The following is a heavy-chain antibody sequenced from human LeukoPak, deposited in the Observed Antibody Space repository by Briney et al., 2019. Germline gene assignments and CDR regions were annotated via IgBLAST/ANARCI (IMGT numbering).Heavy chain of an antibody. CDR1: GYSFTDYY. V-gene: IGHV1-2*04. Sequence: GASLQVSCKASGYSFTDYYIHWVRQAPVQGLEWMGWINPFSGGTKYAQKFQGWVTMTRDTSISTAYMELSRLTSDDTAVYYCARGGYDLDYWGQGTLVTVSS. D-gene: IGHD3-22*01. J-gene: IGHJ4*02. CDR3: ARGGYDLDY. CDR2: INPFSGGT.